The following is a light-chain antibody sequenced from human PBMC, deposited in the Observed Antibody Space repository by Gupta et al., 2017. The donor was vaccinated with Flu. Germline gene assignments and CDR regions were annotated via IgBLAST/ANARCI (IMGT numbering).Light chain of an antibody. J-gene: IGLJ3*02. CDR3: TAYDSSLSGSV. V-gene: IGLV1-40*01. CDR2: GNN. CDR1: SSTNVAIYY. Sequence: ATICTGGSSTNVAIYYVYWYQQLPGPAPKLLIYGNNHRPSGVPDRFSGSKSGTSASLAITGLQAEDEADYYCTAYDSSLSGSVFGGGTKLTVL.